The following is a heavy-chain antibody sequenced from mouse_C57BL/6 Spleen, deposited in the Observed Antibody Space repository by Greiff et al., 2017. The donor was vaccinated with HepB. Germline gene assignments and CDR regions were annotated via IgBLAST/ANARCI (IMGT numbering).Heavy chain of an antibody. CDR3: ARFLITTVVAGMDY. J-gene: IGHJ4*01. CDR2: IWSGGST. V-gene: IGHV2-2*01. D-gene: IGHD1-1*01. Sequence: VKLVESGPGLVQPSQRLSITCTVSGFSLTSYGVHWVRQSPGKGLEWLGVIWSGGSTDYNAAFISRLSISKDNSKSRVFFKMNSLQADDTAIYYCARFLITTVVAGMDYWGQGTSVTVSS. CDR1: GFSLTSYG.